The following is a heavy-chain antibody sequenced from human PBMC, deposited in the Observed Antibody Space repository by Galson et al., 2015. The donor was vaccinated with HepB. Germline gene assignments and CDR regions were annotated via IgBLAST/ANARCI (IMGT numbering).Heavy chain of an antibody. D-gene: IGHD6-19*01. Sequence: SLRLSCAASGFTFRVYFMYWVRQSPGKGLEWLSTISPDGNNEYYAGSLRGRFTVSRDNSKNTLSLQLNSLRTDDTAMYFCAKDHIDGWALDYWGQGIPVTVSS. CDR2: ISPDGNNE. CDR1: GFTFRVYF. CDR3: AKDHIDGWALDY. J-gene: IGHJ4*02. V-gene: IGHV3-30*18.